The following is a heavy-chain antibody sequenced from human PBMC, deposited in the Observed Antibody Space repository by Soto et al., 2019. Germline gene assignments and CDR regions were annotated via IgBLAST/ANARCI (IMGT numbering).Heavy chain of an antibody. D-gene: IGHD3-3*01. V-gene: IGHV1-46*01. CDR1: GYTFTSYY. Sequence: ASVKVSCKASGYTFTSYYMHWVRQAPGQGLEWMGIINPSGGSTSYAQKFQGRVTMTRDTSTSTVYMELSSLRSEDTAVYYCARVSNDFWSGYQYYYYYGVDVWGQGTTVTVSS. J-gene: IGHJ6*02. CDR2: INPSGGST. CDR3: ARVSNDFWSGYQYYYYYGVDV.